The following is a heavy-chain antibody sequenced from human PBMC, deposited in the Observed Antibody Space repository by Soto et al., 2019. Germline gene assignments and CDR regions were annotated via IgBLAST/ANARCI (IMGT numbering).Heavy chain of an antibody. Sequence: ASMKVSCKASGYTFTSYYMHWVRQAPGQGLEWMGIINPSGGSSSYEQKFQGRVTMTRDSSTTTVYMELCSLRSEDSSVYYCTTYYYDSSGYTIFDYWGQGTLVTVS. D-gene: IGHD3-22*01. CDR1: GYTFTSYY. CDR3: TTYYYDSSGYTIFDY. V-gene: IGHV1-46*01. CDR2: INPSGGSS. J-gene: IGHJ4*02.